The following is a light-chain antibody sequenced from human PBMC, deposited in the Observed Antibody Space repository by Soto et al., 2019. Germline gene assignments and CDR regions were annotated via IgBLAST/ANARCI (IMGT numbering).Light chain of an antibody. CDR1: SSNIGAGYD. V-gene: IGLV1-40*01. Sequence: QSVLTQPPSVSGAPGQRVTISCTGSSSNIGAGYDVHWYQQLPGTAPKLLIYGNSNRPSGVPDRFSGSKSGTSASLAITGLQAEDEADYYCQSYDSSLGAPHVVFGGGTKVTVL. CDR2: GNS. J-gene: IGLJ2*01. CDR3: QSYDSSLGAPHVV.